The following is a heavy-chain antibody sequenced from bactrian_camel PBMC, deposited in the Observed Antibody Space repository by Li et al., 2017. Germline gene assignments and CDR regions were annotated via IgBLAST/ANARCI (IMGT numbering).Heavy chain of an antibody. V-gene: IGHV3S53*01. CDR1: WFPYDVNNR. CDR2: IDTEGST. D-gene: IGHD1*01. J-gene: IGHJ7*01. Sequence: HVQLVEPGGGSVQPGGSVNLSCLALWFPYDVNNRMGWFRQAPGKKREGVAGIDTEGSTNYADSVKGRFIISEDRAQATLYLQMNNLTSEDTAMYYCATEERSLIGEPCKNAQMTRPMDYWGKGTQVTVS.